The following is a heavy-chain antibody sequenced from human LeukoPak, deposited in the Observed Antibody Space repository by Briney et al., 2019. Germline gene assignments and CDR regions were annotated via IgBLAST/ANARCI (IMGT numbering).Heavy chain of an antibody. CDR2: ISGSGGST. V-gene: IGHV3-23*01. J-gene: IGHJ5*02. Sequence: GGSLRLSWAAPGFTFRSYAMSWVRQAQGKGLEWASAISGSGGSTYYADAVKGRFTISRDNSKNTLYLQMNSLRAEDTAVYYCAKDSPYYYDSSGYYSVPNWFDPWGQGTLVTVSS. D-gene: IGHD3-22*01. CDR3: AKDSPYYYDSSGYYSVPNWFDP. CDR1: GFTFRSYA.